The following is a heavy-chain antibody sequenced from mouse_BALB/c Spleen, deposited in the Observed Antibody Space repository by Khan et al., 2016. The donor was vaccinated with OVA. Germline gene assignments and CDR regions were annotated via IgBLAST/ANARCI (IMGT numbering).Heavy chain of an antibody. Sequence: EVQLQESGPGLVKPSQSLSLTCTVTGYSITSDYAWNWIRQFPGNKLEWMGYINYSGTTSKKPSLKRLLSITRDPSKNQFFLQLNSVTTEDTATYYCVRGRAYWGQGTLVTVSA. J-gene: IGHJ3*01. CDR2: INYSGTT. CDR1: GYSITSDYA. CDR3: VRGRAY. V-gene: IGHV3-2*02.